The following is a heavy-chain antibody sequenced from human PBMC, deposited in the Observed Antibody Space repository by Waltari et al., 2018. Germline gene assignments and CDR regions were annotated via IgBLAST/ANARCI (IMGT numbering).Heavy chain of an antibody. J-gene: IGHJ3*01. V-gene: IGHV3-7*01. CDR1: GFTLSNVW. D-gene: IGHD2-21*01. CDR2: INEDGSLK. CDR3: ARDVPYLGRGAYDF. Sequence: EVHLVESGGGLVQPGGSLRLSCAASGFTLSNVWMNWVRQAPGKVLELVAKINEDGSLKDYVDSVKGRFTISRDNARNSLYLEITSLRAEDTAVYYCARDVPYLGRGAYDFWGQGTMVTVSS.